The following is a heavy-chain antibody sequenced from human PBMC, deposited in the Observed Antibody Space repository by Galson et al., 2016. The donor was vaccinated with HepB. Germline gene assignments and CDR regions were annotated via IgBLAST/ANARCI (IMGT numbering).Heavy chain of an antibody. V-gene: IGHV3-33*01. D-gene: IGHD6-13*01. CDR3: AREDSTLAAASFDY. CDR2: IWYDGSNK. Sequence: SLRLSCAASGFTFSSYGMHWARQAPGKGLEWVACIWYDGSNKYYANSVKGRFTISRDNSKNTLYLQMNSLRAEDTAVYYCAREDSTLAAASFDYWGQGTLVTVSS. CDR1: GFTFSSYG. J-gene: IGHJ4*02.